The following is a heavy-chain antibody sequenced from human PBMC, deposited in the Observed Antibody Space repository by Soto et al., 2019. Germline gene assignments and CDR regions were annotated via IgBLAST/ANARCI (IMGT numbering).Heavy chain of an antibody. Sequence: PGGSLRLSCAASAVTFTGFGMHWVRQAPGKGLEWVAVIRFDGSNTYYADYVKGRFTISRDNPKNKLYLQMNSLRAEDTVLFYCARGGYDFWSGYPCFDYWGLGTLVTVSS. J-gene: IGHJ4*02. CDR2: IRFDGSNT. CDR3: ARGGYDFWSGYPCFDY. CDR1: AVTFTGFG. V-gene: IGHV3-33*01. D-gene: IGHD3-3*01.